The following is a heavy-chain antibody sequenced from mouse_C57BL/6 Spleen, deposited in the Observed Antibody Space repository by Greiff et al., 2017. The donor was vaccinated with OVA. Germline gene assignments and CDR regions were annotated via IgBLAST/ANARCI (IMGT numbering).Heavy chain of an antibody. V-gene: IGHV1-26*01. D-gene: IGHD1-1*01. Sequence: EVQLQQSGPELVKPGASVKISCKASGYTFTDYYMNWVKQSHGKSLEWIGDINPNNGGTSYNQKFKGKATLTVDKSSSTAYMVLRSLTSEDAAVYYLARDYYGSSWFAYGGQGTLVTVSA. CDR2: INPNNGGT. CDR3: ARDYYGSSWFAY. CDR1: GYTFTDYY. J-gene: IGHJ3*01.